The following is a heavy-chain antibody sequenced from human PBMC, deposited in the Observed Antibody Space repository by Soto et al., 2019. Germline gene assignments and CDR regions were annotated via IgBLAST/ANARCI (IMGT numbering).Heavy chain of an antibody. V-gene: IGHV4-59*01. CDR2: AYYSGST. Sequence: PSETLSLTCTVSGGSISHYYWSWIRQSPGKGLEWIGYAYYSGSTDYNPSLKSRATMSVDTSKNQVSLKLNSVTTADTAVYYCARDRSTYGGGGTGEVKENWFDPWGPGTLVTVSS. CDR3: ARDRSTYGGGGTGEVKENWFDP. CDR1: GGSISHYY. D-gene: IGHD2-8*01. J-gene: IGHJ5*02.